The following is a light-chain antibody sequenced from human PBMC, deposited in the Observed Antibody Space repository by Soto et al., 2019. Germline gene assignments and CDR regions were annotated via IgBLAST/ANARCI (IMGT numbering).Light chain of an antibody. CDR1: SSNIGAGYE. Sequence: QSVLTQPPSVSEAPGQRVTISCTGSSSNIGAGYEAHWYQQVPGTAPKLLIYENNNRPSGVPDRFSGSKSGTSASLAISGLQGEDEAEYSCQSYDSSLSGYVFGTGTKLTVL. CDR3: QSYDSSLSGYV. J-gene: IGLJ1*01. V-gene: IGLV1-40*01. CDR2: ENN.